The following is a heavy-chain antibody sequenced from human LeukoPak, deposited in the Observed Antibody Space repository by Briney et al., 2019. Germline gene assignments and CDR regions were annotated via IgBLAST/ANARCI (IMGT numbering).Heavy chain of an antibody. Sequence: PGGSLRLSCAASGFTFSAYHINWVRQAPGKGLEWVSAISGSGGSTYYADSVKGRFTISRDNSKNTLYLQMNSLRAEDTAVYYCAKGAMIVVVITYWGQGTLVTVSS. J-gene: IGHJ4*02. D-gene: IGHD3-22*01. CDR2: ISGSGGST. CDR1: GFTFSAYH. CDR3: AKGAMIVVVITY. V-gene: IGHV3-23*01.